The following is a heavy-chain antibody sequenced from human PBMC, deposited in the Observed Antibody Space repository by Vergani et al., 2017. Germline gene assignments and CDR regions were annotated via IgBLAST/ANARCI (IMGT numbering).Heavy chain of an antibody. CDR2: IYYSGST. CDR1: GGSISSGGYY. J-gene: IGHJ3*01. D-gene: IGHD3-3*01. CDR3: ARESGATACSHAMDV. V-gene: IGHV4-31*03. Sequence: QVQLQESGPGLVKPSQTLSLTCTVSGGSISSGGYYWSWIRQHPGKGLEWIGYIYYSGSTHHNPSLKSRVTISVDTSKNQFSLKLSSVTAADTAVYYCARESGATACSHAMDVWGQGTMVTVSS.